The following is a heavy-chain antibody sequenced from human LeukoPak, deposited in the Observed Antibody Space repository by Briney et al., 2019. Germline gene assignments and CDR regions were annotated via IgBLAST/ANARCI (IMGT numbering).Heavy chain of an antibody. J-gene: IGHJ4*02. Sequence: GGSLRLSCAASGFIFSSYGMNWVRQAPGKGLEWVSYISSSGTTIYYAESVKGRFTISRDNAKYSLHLQMDSLRADDTAVYSCARGGLGSWTFDSWGQGTLVTVSS. D-gene: IGHD3-10*01. V-gene: IGHV3-48*04. CDR3: ARGGLGSWTFDS. CDR2: ISSSGTTI. CDR1: GFIFSSYG.